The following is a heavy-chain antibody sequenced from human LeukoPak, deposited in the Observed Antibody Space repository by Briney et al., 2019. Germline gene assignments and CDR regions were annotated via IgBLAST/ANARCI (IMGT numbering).Heavy chain of an antibody. Sequence: PSETLSLTCAVYGGSFSGYYWSWIRQPPGKGLEWIGEINHSGSTNYNPSLKSRVTISVDTSKNQFSLKLSSVTAADTAVYYCARVDSSSWFRSVVAFDIWGQGTMVTVSS. J-gene: IGHJ3*02. CDR1: GGSFSGYY. CDR3: ARVDSSSWFRSVVAFDI. D-gene: IGHD6-13*01. V-gene: IGHV4-34*01. CDR2: INHSGST.